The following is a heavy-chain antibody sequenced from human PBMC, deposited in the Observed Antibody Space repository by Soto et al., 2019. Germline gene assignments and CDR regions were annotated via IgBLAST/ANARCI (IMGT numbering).Heavy chain of an antibody. D-gene: IGHD1-26*01. J-gene: IGHJ4*02. CDR3: ARPSGSYLYYFDY. V-gene: IGHV4-39*01. Sequence: QLQLQESGPGLVKPSETLSLTCTVSGGSISSSSYYWGWIRQPPGKGLEWIGSIYYSGSTYYNPSLKSRVTISVYTSMNQFSLKLSSVTAADTAVYYCARPSGSYLYYFDYWGQGTLVTVSS. CDR2: IYYSGST. CDR1: GGSISSSSYY.